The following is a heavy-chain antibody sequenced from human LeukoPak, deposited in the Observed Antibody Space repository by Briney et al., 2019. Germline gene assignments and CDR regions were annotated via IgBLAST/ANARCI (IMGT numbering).Heavy chain of an antibody. D-gene: IGHD3-3*01. CDR3: ARLLFGPYYFDY. V-gene: IGHV4-39*01. CDR2: IYYSGST. CDR1: GGSISSSNCY. J-gene: IGHJ4*02. Sequence: PSETLSLTXTVSGGSISSSNCYWGWIRQPPGKGLEWIGNIYYSGSTYYNPSLKSRVTLSVDTSKSQFSLKLSSVTAADTAVYYCARLLFGPYYFDYWGQGTLVTVSS.